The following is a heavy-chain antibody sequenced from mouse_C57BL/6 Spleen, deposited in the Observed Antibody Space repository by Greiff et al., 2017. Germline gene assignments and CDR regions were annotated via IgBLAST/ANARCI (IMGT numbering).Heavy chain of an antibody. Sequence: VQLKESGPELVKPGASVKIPCKASGYTFTNYNMDWVKQSHGKSLEWIGDINPNNGGTIYNQKFKGKSTLTVDKSSSTAYMELRSLTSEDTAVYYCARRATANYYGSNYYAMDDWGQGTSVTVSS. CDR1: GYTFTNYN. CDR3: ARRATANYYGSNYYAMDD. J-gene: IGHJ4*01. D-gene: IGHD1-1*01. CDR2: INPNNGGT. V-gene: IGHV1-18*01.